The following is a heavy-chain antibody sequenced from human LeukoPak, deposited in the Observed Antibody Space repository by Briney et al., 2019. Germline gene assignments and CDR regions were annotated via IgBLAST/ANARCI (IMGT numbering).Heavy chain of an antibody. V-gene: IGHV3-30*07. CDR1: GFSLSTYA. CDR2: ISYDGGSK. J-gene: IGHJ4*02. Sequence: PGGSLSLAWALSGFSLSTYAMHWVRQAADKGHELVAVISYDGGSKYYAASVKGRFTISRDNAKNTLFLQMNSLRAEDTALYYCTKLAADDSWGQGTLVTVSS. D-gene: IGHD6-13*01. CDR3: TKLAADDS.